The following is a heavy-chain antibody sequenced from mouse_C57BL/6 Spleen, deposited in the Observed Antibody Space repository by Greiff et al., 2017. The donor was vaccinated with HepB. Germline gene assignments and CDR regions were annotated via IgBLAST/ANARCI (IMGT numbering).Heavy chain of an antibody. CDR1: GYTFTSYW. CDR2: IDPSDSYT. Sequence: QVQLQQPGAELVMPGASVKLSCKASGYTFTSYWMHWVKQRPGQGLEWIGEIDPSDSYTNYNQKFKGKSTLTVDKSSSTAYMQLSSLTSEDSAVYYCARGPSYYYGSSYWYFDVWGTGTTVTVSS. J-gene: IGHJ1*03. V-gene: IGHV1-69*01. CDR3: ARGPSYYYGSSYWYFDV. D-gene: IGHD1-1*01.